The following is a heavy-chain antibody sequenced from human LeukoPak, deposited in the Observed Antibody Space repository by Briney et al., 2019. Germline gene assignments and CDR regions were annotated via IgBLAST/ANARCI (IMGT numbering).Heavy chain of an antibody. Sequence: GASVKVSCKASGGTFSSYAISWVRQAPGQGLEWMGGIIPIFGTASYAQKFQGRVTITADESTSTAYMELSSLRSEDTAVYYCARVSNTYYYDSSGYASWFDPWGQGTLVTVSS. CDR3: ARVSNTYYYDSSGYASWFDP. D-gene: IGHD3-22*01. J-gene: IGHJ5*02. V-gene: IGHV1-69*13. CDR1: GGTFSSYA. CDR2: IIPIFGTA.